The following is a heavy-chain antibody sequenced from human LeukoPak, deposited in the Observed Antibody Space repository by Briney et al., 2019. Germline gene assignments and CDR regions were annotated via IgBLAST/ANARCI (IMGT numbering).Heavy chain of an antibody. CDR2: INPNSGGT. J-gene: IGHJ4*02. D-gene: IGHD3-22*01. CDR1: GYTFTGYY. CDR3: ARGSRRYYDSSGYYYGY. Sequence: ASVKVSCKASGYTFTGYYMHWVRQAPGQGLEWMGWINPNSGGTNYAQKFQGRVTMTRDTSISTAYMELNRLRSDDTAVYYCARGSRRYYDSSGYYYGYWGQGTLVTVSS. V-gene: IGHV1-2*02.